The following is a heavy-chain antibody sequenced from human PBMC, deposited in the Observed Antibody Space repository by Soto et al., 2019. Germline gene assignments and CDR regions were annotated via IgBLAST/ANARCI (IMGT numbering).Heavy chain of an antibody. CDR2: ISSSSSYI. D-gene: IGHD6-6*01. CDR1: GFPFISYS. J-gene: IGHJ4*02. Sequence: VQLVESGGGLVNLGGPLRLSVAASGFPFISYSMTWVRRAPGKGLEWVSSISSSSSYIYYADSVKGRFTISRDNAKNSLYLQMNSLRAEDTAVYYCARLAARFFDYWGQGTLVTVSS. CDR3: ARLAARFFDY. V-gene: IGHV3-21*01.